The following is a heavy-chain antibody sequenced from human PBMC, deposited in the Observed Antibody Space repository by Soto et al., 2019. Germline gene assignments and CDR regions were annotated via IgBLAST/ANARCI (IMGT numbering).Heavy chain of an antibody. D-gene: IGHD3-10*01. CDR1: GYTFTSYD. CDR3: ARENPRYLLWFAELRAFHI. J-gene: IGHJ3*02. Sequence: ASVKVSCKASGYTFTSYDINWVRQATGQGLEWMGWMNPNSGNTGYAQKFQGRVTMTRNTSISTAYMELSSLRSEDTAVYYCARENPRYLLWFAELRAFHIWGQGTMVTVSS. V-gene: IGHV1-8*01. CDR2: MNPNSGNT.